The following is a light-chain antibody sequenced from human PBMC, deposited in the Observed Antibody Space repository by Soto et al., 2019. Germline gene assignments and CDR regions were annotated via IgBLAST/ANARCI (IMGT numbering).Light chain of an antibody. V-gene: IGKV1-39*01. CDR2: AAS. CDR1: QSISSY. Sequence: DIQMTDAPSSLSASVGDRVTITCRASQSISSYLNWYQQKPGKAPKLLIYAASSLQSGVPSRFSGSGSGTDFTLTISSLQPEDFATYYCQQSYSTLSTFGQGTKVDVK. CDR3: QQSYSTLST. J-gene: IGKJ1*01.